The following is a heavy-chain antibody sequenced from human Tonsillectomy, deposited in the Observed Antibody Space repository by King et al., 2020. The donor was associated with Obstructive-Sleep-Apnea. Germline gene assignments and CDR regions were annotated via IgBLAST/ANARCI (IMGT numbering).Heavy chain of an antibody. D-gene: IGHD6-13*01. J-gene: IGHJ5*02. CDR1: GGSFSDYY. Sequence: VQLPQWGAGLLKPSETLSLTCAVFGGSFSDYYWSWIRQPPGKGLEWIGEINHSGSTNYNPSLKSRVTISVDTSKNQFSLKLSSVTAADTALYYCARGSGAAAVNWFDPWGQGTLVTVAS. CDR2: INHSGST. V-gene: IGHV4-34*01. CDR3: ARGSGAAAVNWFDP.